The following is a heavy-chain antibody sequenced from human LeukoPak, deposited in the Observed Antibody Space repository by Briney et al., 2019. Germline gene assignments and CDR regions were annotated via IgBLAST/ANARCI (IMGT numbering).Heavy chain of an antibody. V-gene: IGHV3-7*01. CDR3: ARDELWTVVEPALDY. Sequence: GGSLRLSCAASGFTFNNHWMCWVRQAPGKGLEWVANIKQDGSEKFYVDSVKGRFTISRDNAKNPLYLQMNSLRAEDTAVYYCARDELWTVVEPALDYWGQGTLVTVSS. D-gene: IGHD2-2*01. J-gene: IGHJ4*02. CDR1: GFTFNNHW. CDR2: IKQDGSEK.